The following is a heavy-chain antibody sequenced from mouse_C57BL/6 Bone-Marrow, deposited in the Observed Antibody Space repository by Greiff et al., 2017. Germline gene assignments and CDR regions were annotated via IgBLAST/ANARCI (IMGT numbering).Heavy chain of an antibody. CDR2: IWSGGST. V-gene: IGHV2-4*01. J-gene: IGHJ3*01. CDR3: AKKATSYYDYEFAY. Sequence: QVQLQQSGPGLVQPSQSLSITCTVSGFSLTSYGVHWVRQPPGKGLEWLGVIWSGGSTDYNAAFISRLSISKDNSKSHVFFKMNSLQADYTAIYYCAKKATSYYDYEFAYWGQGTLVTVSA. CDR1: GFSLTSYG. D-gene: IGHD2-4*01.